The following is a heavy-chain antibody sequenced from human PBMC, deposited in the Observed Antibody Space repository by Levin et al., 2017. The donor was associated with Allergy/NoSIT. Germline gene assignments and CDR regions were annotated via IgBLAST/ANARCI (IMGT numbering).Heavy chain of an antibody. D-gene: IGHD6-13*01. CDR2: ISGSGGST. CDR1: RFTFSSYA. J-gene: IGHJ6*02. CDR3: AKDRGGSSWPRLSHGMDV. V-gene: IGHV3-23*01. Sequence: GESLKISCAASRFTFSSYAMSWVRQAPGKGLEWVSAISGSGGSTYYADSVKGRFTISRDNSKNTLFLQMNSLRAEDTAVYYCAKDRGGSSWPRLSHGMDVWGQGTTVTVSS.